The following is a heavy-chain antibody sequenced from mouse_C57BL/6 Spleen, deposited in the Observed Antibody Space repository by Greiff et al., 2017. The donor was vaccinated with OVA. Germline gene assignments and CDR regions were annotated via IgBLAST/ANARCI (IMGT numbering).Heavy chain of an antibody. V-gene: IGHV1-69*01. Sequence: VQLQQPGAELVMPGASVKLSCKASGYTFTSYWMHWVQQRPGQGLEWIGEIDPSDSYTNYNQKFKGKSTLTVDKSSSTAYMQLSSLTSEDSAVYYCARGSHDYYAMDYWGQGTSVTVSS. CDR2: IDPSDSYT. J-gene: IGHJ4*01. D-gene: IGHD2-12*01. CDR1: GYTFTSYW. CDR3: ARGSHDYYAMDY.